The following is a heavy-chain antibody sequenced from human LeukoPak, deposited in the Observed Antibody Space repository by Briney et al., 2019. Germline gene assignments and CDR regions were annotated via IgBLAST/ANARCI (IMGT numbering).Heavy chain of an antibody. CDR3: AKLVGATEWYFDY. J-gene: IGHJ4*02. V-gene: IGHV1-2*02. Sequence: ASVKVSCKASGYTFTGYYMHWVRQAPGQGLEWMGWINPNSGGTNYAQKFQGRVTMTRDTSISTAYLQWSSLKASDTAMYYCAKLVGATEWYFDYWGQGTLVTVSS. CDR2: INPNSGGT. D-gene: IGHD1-26*01. CDR1: GYTFTGYY.